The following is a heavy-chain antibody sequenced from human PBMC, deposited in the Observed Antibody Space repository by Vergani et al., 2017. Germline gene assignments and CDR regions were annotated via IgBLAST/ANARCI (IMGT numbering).Heavy chain of an antibody. V-gene: IGHV4-39*01. Sequence: QLQLQESGPGLVKPSATLSLTCSVSGASIRSSNYYWGWIRQPPGKGLEWIASIYYSGSTSYNPSLKSRVTISVDTSKNQFSLNLSSVTAADTAVYFCARHSTVEWLVKLGWIDPWGQGSLVTVSS. CDR1: GASIRSSNYY. D-gene: IGHD6-19*01. J-gene: IGHJ5*02. CDR2: IYYSGST. CDR3: ARHSTVEWLVKLGWIDP.